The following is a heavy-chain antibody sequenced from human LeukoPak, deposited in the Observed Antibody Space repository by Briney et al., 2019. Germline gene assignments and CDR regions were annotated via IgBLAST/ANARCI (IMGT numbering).Heavy chain of an antibody. Sequence: PGGSLRLSCVVSGITFSKSGMHWVRQPPGKGLEWVAVIWYDGSKKYYADSVKGRFTISRDNSKNTLYLQINSLRDEDTAVYYCARDIQYFEILTGYSALDYWGQGTLVTVSS. D-gene: IGHD3-9*01. CDR1: GITFSKSG. CDR2: IWYDGSKK. CDR3: ARDIQYFEILTGYSALDY. J-gene: IGHJ4*02. V-gene: IGHV3-33*01.